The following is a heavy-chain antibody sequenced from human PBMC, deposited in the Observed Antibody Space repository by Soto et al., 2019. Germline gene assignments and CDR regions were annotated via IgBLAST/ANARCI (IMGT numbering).Heavy chain of an antibody. CDR2: MWYDGTKS. V-gene: IGHV3-33*06. CDR1: GFTFSTSA. D-gene: IGHD3-9*01. Sequence: QVQLVESGGGVVQPGGSLRLSCAASGFTFSTSAMHWVRQTPGKGLEWVAAMWYDGTKSYYTESVMGRFTMPRDISECTVCLQMEILRAEDTAVYFGAKATGPFDWSFDPWGQGTLVTVST. CDR3: AKATGPFDWSFDP. J-gene: IGHJ5*02.